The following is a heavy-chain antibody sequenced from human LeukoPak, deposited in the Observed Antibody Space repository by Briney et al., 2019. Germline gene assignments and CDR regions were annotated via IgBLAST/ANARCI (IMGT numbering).Heavy chain of an antibody. CDR2: IKQDGSEK. J-gene: IGHJ4*02. V-gene: IGHV3-7*01. CDR1: GFIFSNYW. Sequence: GGSLRLSCAASGFIFSNYWMSWVREAPGKGLEWVANIKQDGSEKFYVDSVKGRFTISRDNAKNSLYLQMNSLRAEDTAVYYCARAKVSDYWGQGTLVTVSS. CDR3: ARAKVSDY. D-gene: IGHD1-14*01.